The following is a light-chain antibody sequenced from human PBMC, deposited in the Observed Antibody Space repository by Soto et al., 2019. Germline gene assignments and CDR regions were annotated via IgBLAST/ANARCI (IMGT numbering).Light chain of an antibody. Sequence: EVVLTQSPVTLSLSPGERATLSCRASQSFRGLLAWYQQNPGQAPRLLIYGAYNRATGIPPRFSGSGSGTDFTLTISSLEPEDSAVYYCQQRHMWPITFGQGTRLEIK. CDR1: QSFRGL. CDR3: QQRHMWPIT. J-gene: IGKJ5*01. V-gene: IGKV3-11*01. CDR2: GAY.